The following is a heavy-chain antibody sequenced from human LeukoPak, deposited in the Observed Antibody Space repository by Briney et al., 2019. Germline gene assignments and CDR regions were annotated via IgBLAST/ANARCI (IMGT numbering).Heavy chain of an antibody. CDR3: ARDKSLVVGATNAQGDAFDI. CDR1: GDSISSGSYY. J-gene: IGHJ3*02. CDR2: IYTSGST. D-gene: IGHD1-26*01. V-gene: IGHV4-61*02. Sequence: PSETLSLTCTVSGDSISSGSYYWSWIRQPAGKGLEWIGRIYTSGSTNYNPSLKSRVTISVDTSKNQFSLKLSSVTAADTAVYYCARDKSLVVGATNAQGDAFDIWGQGTMVTVSS.